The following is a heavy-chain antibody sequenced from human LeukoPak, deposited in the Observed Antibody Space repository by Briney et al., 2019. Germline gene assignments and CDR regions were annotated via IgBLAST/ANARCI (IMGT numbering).Heavy chain of an antibody. CDR3: ARTYPRGYCSGGSCSATFDY. D-gene: IGHD2-15*01. Sequence: ASVKVSCKASGYTFTSYDISWVRQATGQGLEWMGWMNPNSGNTGYAQKFQGRVTMTRNTSISTAYMELSSLRSEDTAVYYCARTYPRGYCSGGSCSATFDYWGQGTLVTVSS. V-gene: IGHV1-8*01. CDR1: GYTFTSYD. CDR2: MNPNSGNT. J-gene: IGHJ4*02.